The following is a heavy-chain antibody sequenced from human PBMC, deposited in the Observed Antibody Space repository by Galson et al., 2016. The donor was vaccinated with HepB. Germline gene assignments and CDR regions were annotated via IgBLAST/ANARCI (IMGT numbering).Heavy chain of an antibody. CDR1: GFTFSDXA. J-gene: IGHJ6*02. Sequence: SLRLSCAASGFTFSDXAMHWVXQAPXXGLXXXAVXXXDGYNRYYADSVKXRFTISRDNSKNRLYLQMNSLRAEDTAVYYCARDQYVDVGESLNYSYGMDVWGPGTTLTVSS. CDR2: XXXDGYNR. V-gene: IGHV3-33*01. D-gene: IGHD2-15*01. CDR3: ARDQYVDVGESLNYSYGMDV.